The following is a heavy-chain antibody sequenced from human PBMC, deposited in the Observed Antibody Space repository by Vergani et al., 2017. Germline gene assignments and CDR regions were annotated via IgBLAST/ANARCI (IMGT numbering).Heavy chain of an antibody. Sequence: QVQLVQSGSELKKPGASVKVSCRASGYTFTNYAINWLRQAPGQGLEWMGWINTNTGNPTFDRVFTGRFVFSLDTSVSTAYLQIISLKAEDTAVYYCARGGRCITNSCFFQYYYDMDVWGQGTTLTVSS. J-gene: IGHJ6*02. V-gene: IGHV7-4-1*02. CDR1: GYTFTNYA. CDR2: INTNTGNP. CDR3: ARGGRCITNSCFFQYYYDMDV. D-gene: IGHD2-15*01.